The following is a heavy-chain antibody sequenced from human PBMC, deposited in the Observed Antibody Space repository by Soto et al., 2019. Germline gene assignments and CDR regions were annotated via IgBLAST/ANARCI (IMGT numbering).Heavy chain of an antibody. CDR1: GGSISYNSYD. D-gene: IGHD2-2*01. CDR2: IFYTGTT. CDR3: ARLVVVAPVANV. J-gene: IGHJ4*02. Sequence: SETLSLTCSVSGGSISYNSYDWGWIRQPPGKGLEWIGGIFYTGTTYYSPSLKDRVTMSMDTSKNSFSVNLTSVTAADTAVYFCARLVVVAPVANVWGQGALVTVSS. V-gene: IGHV4-39*02.